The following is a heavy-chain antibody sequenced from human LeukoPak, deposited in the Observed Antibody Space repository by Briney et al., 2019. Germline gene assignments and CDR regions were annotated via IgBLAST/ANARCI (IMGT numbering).Heavy chain of an antibody. J-gene: IGHJ4*02. D-gene: IGHD3-22*01. Sequence: GASVKVSCKASGYTFTSYGISWVRQAPGQGLEWMGWISAYNGNTNYAQKLQGRVTMTRNTSISTAYMELSSLRSEDTAVYYCARGVGGLYYYDSSGSLYWGQGTLVTVSS. CDR1: GYTFTSYG. V-gene: IGHV1-18*01. CDR3: ARGVGGLYYYDSSGSLY. CDR2: ISAYNGNT.